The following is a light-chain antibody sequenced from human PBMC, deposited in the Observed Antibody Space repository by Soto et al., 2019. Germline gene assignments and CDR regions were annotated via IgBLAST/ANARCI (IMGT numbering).Light chain of an antibody. CDR2: EVT. Sequence: QDALTQPASVSGSPGQSVTISCTGTSGDIGSYNRVSWYQQHPGKAPKLIIYEVTDRPSGVSNRFSGSKSGNTASLTISGLQAEDEAEYYCSSYTNINTRACVFGTGTKVTVL. V-gene: IGLV2-14*01. J-gene: IGLJ1*01. CDR3: SSYTNINTRACV. CDR1: SGDIGSYNR.